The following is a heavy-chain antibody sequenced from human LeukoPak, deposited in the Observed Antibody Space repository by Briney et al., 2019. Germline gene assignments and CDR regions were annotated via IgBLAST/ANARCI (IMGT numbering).Heavy chain of an antibody. CDR3: ARRYGSGSYFYFDN. CDR1: GVTFSGYW. Sequence: GGSLRLSCAASGVTFSGYWMHWVRQAPGKGLVWVSRINSDGSSTSYADSVQVRFTISRDNAKNTLYLQMNSLRAEDTAVYYCARRYGSGSYFYFDNWGQGTLVTVSS. J-gene: IGHJ4*02. CDR2: INSDGSST. V-gene: IGHV3-74*01. D-gene: IGHD3-10*01.